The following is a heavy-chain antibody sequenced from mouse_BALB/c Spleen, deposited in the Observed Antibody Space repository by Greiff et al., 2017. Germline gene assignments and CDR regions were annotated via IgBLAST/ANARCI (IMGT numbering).Heavy chain of an antibody. CDR2: IDPANGNT. V-gene: IGHV14-3*02. Sequence: EVQLQESGAELVKPGASVKLSCTASGFNIKDTYMHWVKQRPEQGLEWIGRIDPANGNTKYDPKFQGKATITADTSSNTAYLQLSSLTSEDTAVYYCARNGYYGDWYFDVWGAGTTVTVSS. CDR3: ARNGYYGDWYFDV. J-gene: IGHJ1*01. D-gene: IGHD2-3*01. CDR1: GFNIKDTY.